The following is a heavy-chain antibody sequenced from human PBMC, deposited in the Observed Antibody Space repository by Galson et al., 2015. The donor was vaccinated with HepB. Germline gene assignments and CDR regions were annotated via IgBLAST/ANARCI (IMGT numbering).Heavy chain of an antibody. CDR3: ARHGSQSFNTRGFDY. J-gene: IGHJ4*02. V-gene: IGHV5-10-1*01. D-gene: IGHD3-10*01. CDR2: IDPSDSNT. CDR1: GYSFTSYW. Sequence: QSGAEVKKPGESLRISCTGSGYSFTSYWIIWVRQMPGKGLEWMGRIDPSDSNTHYSPSFQGHVTFSADKSLSTAYLQWSSLKASDTAIYYCARHGSQSFNTRGFDYWGQGTLVTVSS.